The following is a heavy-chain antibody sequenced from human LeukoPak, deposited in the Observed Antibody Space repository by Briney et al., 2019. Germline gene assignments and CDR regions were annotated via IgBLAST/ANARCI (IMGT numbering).Heavy chain of an antibody. CDR1: GGSISSSSYY. CDR3: ARHGIVPGYSYGHGAYFDY. D-gene: IGHD5-18*01. J-gene: IGHJ4*02. CDR2: IYYSGST. Sequence: SETLSLTCTVSGGSISSSSYYWGWIRQPPGKGLEWIGSIYYSGSTYYNPSLKSRVTISVDTSKNQFSLKLSSVTAADTAVHYCARHGIVPGYSYGHGAYFDYWGQGTLVTVSS. V-gene: IGHV4-39*01.